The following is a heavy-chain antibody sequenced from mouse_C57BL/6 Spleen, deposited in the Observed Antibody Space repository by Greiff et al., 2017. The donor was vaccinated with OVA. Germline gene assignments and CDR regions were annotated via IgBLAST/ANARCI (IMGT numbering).Heavy chain of an antibody. D-gene: IGHD1-1*01. J-gene: IGHJ2*01. CDR2: IRLKSDNYAT. Sequence: EVKVEESGGGLVQPGGSMKLSCVASGFTFSNYWMNWVRQSPEKGLEWVAQIRLKSDNYATHYAESVKGRFTISRDDSKSSVYLQMNNLRAEDTGIYYCTATTVVPYFDYWGQGTTLTVSS. CDR1: GFTFSNYW. CDR3: TATTVVPYFDY. V-gene: IGHV6-3*01.